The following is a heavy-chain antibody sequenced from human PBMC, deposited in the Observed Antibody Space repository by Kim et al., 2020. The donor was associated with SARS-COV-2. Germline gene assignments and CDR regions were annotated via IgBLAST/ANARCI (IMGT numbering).Heavy chain of an antibody. J-gene: IGHJ5*02. CDR2: IYYSGST. Sequence: SETLSLTCTVSGGSISSSSYYWGWIRQPPGKGLEWIGSIYYSGSTYYNPSLKSRVTISVDTSKNQFSLKLSSVTAADTAVYYSARHEFRYYYGSGSYYPRTNWFDPWGQGTLVTVSS. V-gene: IGHV4-39*01. CDR1: GGSISSSSYY. D-gene: IGHD3-10*01. CDR3: ARHEFRYYYGSGSYYPRTNWFDP.